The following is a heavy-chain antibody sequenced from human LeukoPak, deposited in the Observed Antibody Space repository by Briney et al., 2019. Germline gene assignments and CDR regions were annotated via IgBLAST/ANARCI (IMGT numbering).Heavy chain of an antibody. V-gene: IGHV4-34*01. CDR1: GGSFSGYY. J-gene: IGHJ4*02. CDR2: INHSGST. CDR3: ARLGRLRYFDWYGDTGADY. Sequence: PSETLSLTCAVYGGSFSGYYWSWIRQPPGKGLEWIGEINHSGSTNYNPSLKSRVTISVDTSKNQFSLKLSSVTAADTAVYYCARLGRLRYFDWYGDTGADYWGQGTLVTVSS. D-gene: IGHD3-9*01.